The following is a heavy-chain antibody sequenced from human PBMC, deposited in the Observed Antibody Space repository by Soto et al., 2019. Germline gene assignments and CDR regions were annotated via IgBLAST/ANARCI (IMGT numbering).Heavy chain of an antibody. CDR3: AGLQVRKDIVRGWRFDY. V-gene: IGHV1-69*01. J-gene: IGHJ4*02. Sequence: QVQLVQSGAEVKKPGSSVKVSCKASGGTFSSYAISWVRQAPGQGLEWMGGIIPIFGTANYAQKFQGRVTITADESTSTAYVERSSLRSEDTAVYYCAGLQVRKDIVRGWRFDYWGQGALVTVSS. CDR2: IIPIFGTA. D-gene: IGHD2-15*01. CDR1: GGTFSSYA.